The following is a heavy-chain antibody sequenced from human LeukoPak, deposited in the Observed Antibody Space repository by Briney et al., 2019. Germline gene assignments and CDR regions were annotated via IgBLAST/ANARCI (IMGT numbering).Heavy chain of an antibody. V-gene: IGHV4-30-4*08. Sequence: SSETLSLTCAVYGGSFSGYYWSWIRQPPGKGLEWIGYIYYSGSTYYNPSLKSRVTISVDTSKNQFSLKLSSVTAADTAVYYCARNVWGSYRYTDLDYWGQGTLVTVSS. CDR2: IYYSGST. CDR1: GGSFSGYY. D-gene: IGHD3-16*02. CDR3: ARNVWGSYRYTDLDY. J-gene: IGHJ4*02.